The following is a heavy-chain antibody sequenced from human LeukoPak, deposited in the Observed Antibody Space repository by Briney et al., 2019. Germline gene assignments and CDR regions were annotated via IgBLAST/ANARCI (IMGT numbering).Heavy chain of an antibody. CDR1: GFTFSSYA. CDR3: ASGHSGSYYCHD. D-gene: IGHD1-26*01. V-gene: IGHV3-23*01. CDR2: ISGSGGST. Sequence: GGSLRLSCAASGFTFSSYAMSWVRQAPGKGLEWVSAISGSGGSTYYADSVKGRFTISRDNSKNTLYLQMNSLRAEDTAVYYCASGHSGSYYCHDWGQGTLVTVPS. J-gene: IGHJ4*02.